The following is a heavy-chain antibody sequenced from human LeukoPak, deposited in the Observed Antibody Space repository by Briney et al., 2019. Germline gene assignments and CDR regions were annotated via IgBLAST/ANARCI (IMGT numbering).Heavy chain of an antibody. CDR2: INPNSGGT. CDR3: ARRAGSYPSPWDY. J-gene: IGHJ4*02. Sequence: ASVKVSCKASGYTFIGYYMHWVRQAPGQGLEWMGWINPNSGGTNYAQKFQGRVTMTRDTSISTAYMELSRLRSDDTAVYYCARRAGSYPSPWDYWGQGTLVTVSS. CDR1: GYTFIGYY. V-gene: IGHV1-2*02. D-gene: IGHD1-26*01.